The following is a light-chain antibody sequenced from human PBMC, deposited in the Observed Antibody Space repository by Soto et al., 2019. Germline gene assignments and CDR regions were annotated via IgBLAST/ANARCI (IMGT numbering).Light chain of an antibody. Sequence: IKLTQSPSFLSASVGGRVPIICRASQGISSNLAWYQQKPGKAPKLMIYAASTLQSGVPSRFSGSGSGTECTLTISSLQPEDVATYYCQQFNSYPITLGQGTRLEIK. CDR1: QGISSN. J-gene: IGKJ5*01. CDR2: AAS. V-gene: IGKV1-9*01. CDR3: QQFNSYPIT.